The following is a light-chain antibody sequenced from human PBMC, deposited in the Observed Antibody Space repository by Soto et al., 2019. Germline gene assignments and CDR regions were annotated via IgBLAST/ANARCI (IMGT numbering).Light chain of an antibody. V-gene: IGLV1-40*01. J-gene: IGLJ2*01. Sequence: QSVLTQPPSVSGAPGQRVTISCTGTRSNIGAGYDVHWYQQIPGTAPKLLIYRNHDRPSGVPDRFSGSKSGTSASLTITGLQAEDEADYYCQSYDSSLSGVVFGGGTKLTVL. CDR3: QSYDSSLSGVV. CDR2: RNH. CDR1: RSNIGAGYD.